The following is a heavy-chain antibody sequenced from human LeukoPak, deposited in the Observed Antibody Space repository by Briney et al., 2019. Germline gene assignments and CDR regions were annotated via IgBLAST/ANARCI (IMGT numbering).Heavy chain of an antibody. CDR1: GFTFRTSD. CDR3: AKDTASFDW. Sequence: GGSLRLSCAASGFTFRTSDMSWVRQAPGKGLEWVSVISGTGGSTYYADSVKSRFTISRDYSKNTLYLQMNSLRAEDTAVYYCAKDTASFDWWGQGTLVTVSS. D-gene: IGHD4-17*01. J-gene: IGHJ4*02. CDR2: ISGTGGST. V-gene: IGHV3-23*01.